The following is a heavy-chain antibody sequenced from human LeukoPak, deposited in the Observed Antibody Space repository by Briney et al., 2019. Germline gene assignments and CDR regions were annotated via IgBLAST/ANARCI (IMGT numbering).Heavy chain of an antibody. D-gene: IGHD3-10*01. CDR2: INPNSGGT. CDR3: ASGLYGSGSSGY. CDR1: GYTSTGYY. Sequence: ASVTVSFTASGYTSTGYYMHWVRQAPGQGLEWMGRINPNSGGTNYAQKFQGRVTMTRDTSISTAYMELSRLRSDDTAVYYCASGLYGSGSSGYWGQGTLVTVSS. V-gene: IGHV1-2*06. J-gene: IGHJ4*02.